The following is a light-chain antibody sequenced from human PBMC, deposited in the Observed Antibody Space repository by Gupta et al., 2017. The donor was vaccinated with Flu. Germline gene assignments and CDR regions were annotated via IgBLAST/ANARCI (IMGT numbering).Light chain of an antibody. V-gene: IGKV3-11*01. CDR1: QSISSY. Sequence: PATLSLSPGERATLSCRASQSISSYLVWYQQKPGQAPRLLIYDASDRASGIPARFSGSGSGTEFTLTISSREPEDFAVYYCQQRSNCPLTFGHGTKVDIK. CDR2: DAS. CDR3: QQRSNCPLT. J-gene: IGKJ3*01.